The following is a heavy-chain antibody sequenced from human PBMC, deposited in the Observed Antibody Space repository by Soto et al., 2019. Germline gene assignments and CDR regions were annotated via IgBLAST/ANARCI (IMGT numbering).Heavy chain of an antibody. Sequence: QAQLVQSGAEVRKPGASVKVSCKTSGYTFINYGVSWVRQAPGQGLVWMGWISTYNGQTNVAKNFQGRVALTSDASARTVDMELMGLSADDTAMYSCVRGVVWGATVVWGVVAREFDMWGQGTPVTVSS. V-gene: IGHV1-18*01. D-gene: IGHD3-16*01. CDR3: VRGVVWGATVVWGVVAREFDM. J-gene: IGHJ3*01. CDR1: GYTFINYG. CDR2: ISTYNGQT.